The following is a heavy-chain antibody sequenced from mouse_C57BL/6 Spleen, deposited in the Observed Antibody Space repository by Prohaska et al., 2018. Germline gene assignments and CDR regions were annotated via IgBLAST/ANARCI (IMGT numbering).Heavy chain of an antibody. D-gene: IGHD1-1*02. J-gene: IGHJ2*01. V-gene: IGHV1-53*01. Sequence: QRPGQGLEWIGNINPSNGGTNYNEKFKSKATLTVDKSSITAYMQLSSLTSEDSSVYYCARGGGFPWGQGTTLTVSS. CDR3: ARGGGFP. CDR2: INPSNGGT.